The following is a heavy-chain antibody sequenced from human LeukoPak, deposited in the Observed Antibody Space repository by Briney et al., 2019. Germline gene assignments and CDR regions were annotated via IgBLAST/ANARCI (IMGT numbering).Heavy chain of an antibody. D-gene: IGHD3-9*01. J-gene: IGHJ6*04. Sequence: SETLSLTCSVSGGSISAYYWSWIRQPPGKGLEWIGYISYSGSTNYNPSLKSRVTISVDTSKNQFSLKLSSVTAADTAVYYCAKGMNGFDVWGKGTTVTVSS. CDR1: GGSISAYY. V-gene: IGHV4-59*01. CDR3: AKGMNGFDV. CDR2: ISYSGST.